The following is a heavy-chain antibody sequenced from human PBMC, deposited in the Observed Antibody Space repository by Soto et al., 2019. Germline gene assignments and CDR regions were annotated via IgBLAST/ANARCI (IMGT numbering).Heavy chain of an antibody. V-gene: IGHV3-48*03. CDR2: IGTSGKTI. D-gene: IGHD4-4*01. J-gene: IGHJ6*02. Sequence: HPGGSLRLSCAVSGFTFSGYEMNWVRQSPGKGLEWVSYIGTSGKTIYYADSVRGRFTISRDNAKNSLYLQMNSLRAEDTAVYFCARDPAIYSGKFDYGLDVWGRGTTVTVSS. CDR3: ARDPAIYSGKFDYGLDV. CDR1: GFTFSGYE.